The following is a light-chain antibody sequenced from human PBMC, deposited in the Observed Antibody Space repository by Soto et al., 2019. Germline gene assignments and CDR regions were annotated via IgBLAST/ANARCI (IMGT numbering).Light chain of an antibody. CDR2: DAS. CDR3: QQYGSSP. CDR1: QSVSVY. J-gene: IGKJ5*01. V-gene: IGKV3-20*01. Sequence: EIVLTQSPATLSLSPGERATLSCRASQSVSVYLAWYQQKPGQAPGLLISDASDRAAGVPVRFSGSGSGTDFTLTISRLEPEDFAVYYCQQYGSSPFGQGTRLEIK.